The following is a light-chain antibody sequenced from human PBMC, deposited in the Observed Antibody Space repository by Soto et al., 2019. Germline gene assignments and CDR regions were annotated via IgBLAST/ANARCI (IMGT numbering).Light chain of an antibody. V-gene: IGKV3-20*01. J-gene: IGKJ1*01. CDR2: GAS. CDR1: QSILNY. Sequence: TQSPSSLSASVGDRVTITCRAGQSILNYLSWYQQKPGQAPRLLIYGASSRATGIPDRFSGSGSGTDFTLTISRLEPEDFAVYYCQQYAGSRTFGQGTKVDI. CDR3: QQYAGSRT.